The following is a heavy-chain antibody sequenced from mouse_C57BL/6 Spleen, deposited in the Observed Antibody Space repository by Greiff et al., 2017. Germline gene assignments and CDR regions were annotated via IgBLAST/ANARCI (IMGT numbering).Heavy chain of an antibody. CDR2: IRSKSSNYAT. J-gene: IGHJ1*03. Sequence: EVQLVESGGGLVQPKGSLKLSCAASGFTFNTYAMHWVRQAPGKGLEWVARIRSKSSNYATYYADSVKDRFTISRDDSQIMLYLQMNNLKTEDTAMYYCVRDHGYDEGYWYFDVWGTGTTVTVSS. D-gene: IGHD2-2*01. CDR3: VRDHGYDEGYWYFDV. CDR1: GFTFNTYA. V-gene: IGHV10-3*01.